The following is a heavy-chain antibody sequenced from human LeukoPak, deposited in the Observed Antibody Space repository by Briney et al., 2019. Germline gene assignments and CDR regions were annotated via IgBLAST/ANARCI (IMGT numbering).Heavy chain of an antibody. J-gene: IGHJ1*01. D-gene: IGHD3-22*01. Sequence: ASVKVSCKASGYTFTGCYMHWVRQAPGQGLEWMGWINPNSGGTNYAQKFQGRVTMTRDTSISTAYMELSRLRSDDTTVYYCARAYYYDSSGYAEYFQHWGQGTLVTVSS. CDR1: GYTFTGCY. V-gene: IGHV1-2*02. CDR2: INPNSGGT. CDR3: ARAYYYDSSGYAEYFQH.